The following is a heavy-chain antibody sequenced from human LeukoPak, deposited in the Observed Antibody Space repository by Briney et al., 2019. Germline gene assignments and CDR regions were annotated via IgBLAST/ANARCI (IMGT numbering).Heavy chain of an antibody. J-gene: IGHJ3*02. V-gene: IGHV3-21*01. D-gene: IGHD3-9*01. CDR2: ISSSSSSYI. Sequence: GGSLRLSCAASGFTFSSYSMNWVRQAPGKGLEWVSSISSSSSSYIYYADSVKGRFTISRDNAENSLYLQMNSLRAEDTAVYYCARDLGYYDILTGYYDAFDIWGQGTMVTVSS. CDR3: ARDLGYYDILTGYYDAFDI. CDR1: GFTFSSYS.